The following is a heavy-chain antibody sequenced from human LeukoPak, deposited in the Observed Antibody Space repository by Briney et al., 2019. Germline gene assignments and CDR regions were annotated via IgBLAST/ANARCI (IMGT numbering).Heavy chain of an antibody. CDR3: ARGQGSGSYTDFDY. D-gene: IGHD1-26*01. Sequence: SETLSLTCTVSGGSISSYYWSWIRQPPGKGLEWVGYNYYSGSNNYNPSLKSRVTISVDTSKNQFSLKLSSVTAADTAVYYCARGQGSGSYTDFDYWGQGTLVTVSS. CDR1: GGSISSYY. J-gene: IGHJ4*02. CDR2: NYYSGSN. V-gene: IGHV4-59*01.